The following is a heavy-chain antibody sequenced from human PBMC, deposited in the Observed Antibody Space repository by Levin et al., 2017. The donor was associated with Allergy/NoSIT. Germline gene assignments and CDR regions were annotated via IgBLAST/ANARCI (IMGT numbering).Heavy chain of an antibody. V-gene: IGHV3-30-3*01. Sequence: GESLKISCAASGFTFSSYAMHWVRQAPGKGLEWVALISYDGSNKFCADSVKGRFTISRDNSKNTLFLQMNSLRAEDTAVYYCSRDSCIGCPIGRGNWFDPWGQGTLVTVSS. CDR3: SRDSCIGCPIGRGNWFDP. CDR2: ISYDGSNK. D-gene: IGHD6-19*01. CDR1: GFTFSSYA. J-gene: IGHJ5*02.